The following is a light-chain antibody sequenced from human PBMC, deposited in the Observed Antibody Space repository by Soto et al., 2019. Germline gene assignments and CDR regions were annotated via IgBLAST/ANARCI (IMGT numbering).Light chain of an antibody. J-gene: IGKJ2*01. CDR3: QQYGSSPGT. CDR2: VAS. CDR1: QSVSSNY. V-gene: IGKV3-20*01. Sequence: EIVLTQSPGTLSLSPGERATLSCRASQSVSSNYLAWYQQKPGQSPRRLIYVASSRAAGIPDRFSGSGSGTDFTLTISRLEPEDFAVYYCQQYGSSPGTFGQGTNLEIK.